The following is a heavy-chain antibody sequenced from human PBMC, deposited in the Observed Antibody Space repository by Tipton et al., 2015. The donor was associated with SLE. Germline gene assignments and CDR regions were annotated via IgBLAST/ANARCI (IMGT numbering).Heavy chain of an antibody. CDR1: GFTFSDYY. V-gene: IGHV3-11*01. CDR3: ARGLEVGATGYFDL. D-gene: IGHD1-26*01. CDR2: VSSSGHTI. Sequence: SLRLSCAASGFTFSDYYMTWIRQAPGKGLEWVSYVSSSGHTIYYADSVKGRFTISRDNAKHLLYLQMNSLRAEDTAVYYCARGLEVGATGYFDLWGRGTLVTVSS. J-gene: IGHJ2*01.